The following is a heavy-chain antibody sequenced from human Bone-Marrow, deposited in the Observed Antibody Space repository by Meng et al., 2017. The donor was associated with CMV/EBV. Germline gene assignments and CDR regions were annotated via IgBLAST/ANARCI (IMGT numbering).Heavy chain of an antibody. J-gene: IGHJ2*01. CDR2: ISSTK. CDR1: GFTFSDYY. Sequence: SCAASGFTFSDYYMSWIRQAPGKGLKWVSYISSTKYYADSVKGRFTISRDNAKSSLYLQMNSLRAEDTAVYYCARIYGSGSYYNPFDVWGRGTLVTVSS. D-gene: IGHD3-10*01. V-gene: IGHV3-11*01. CDR3: ARIYGSGSYYNPFDV.